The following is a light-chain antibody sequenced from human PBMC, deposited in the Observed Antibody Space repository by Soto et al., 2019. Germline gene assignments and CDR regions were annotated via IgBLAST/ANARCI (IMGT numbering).Light chain of an antibody. CDR3: QQYNSILRT. CDR2: WAS. Sequence: DSVMTQSPDSLAVSLGEWATINCKSSQSVLYSSNNKTYLSWYQEKPGQPPKVLIDWASTRESGVPDRFSGSGSGKDLILTIIGLQAEDVAVYYCQQYNSILRTFGQRTKVDIK. CDR1: QSVLYSSNNKTY. J-gene: IGKJ1*01. V-gene: IGKV4-1*01.